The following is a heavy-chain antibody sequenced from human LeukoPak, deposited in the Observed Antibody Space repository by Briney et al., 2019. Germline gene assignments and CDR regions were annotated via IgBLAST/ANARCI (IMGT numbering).Heavy chain of an antibody. J-gene: IGHJ5*02. CDR2: INHSGST. Sequence: PETLSLTCAVYGGSFSGYYWSWIRQPPGKGLEWIGEINHSGSTNYNPSLKSQVTISVDTSKNQFSLKLSSVTAADTAVYYCARGLHWFDPWGQGTLVTVSS. CDR3: ARGLHWFDP. V-gene: IGHV4-34*01. CDR1: GGSFSGYY.